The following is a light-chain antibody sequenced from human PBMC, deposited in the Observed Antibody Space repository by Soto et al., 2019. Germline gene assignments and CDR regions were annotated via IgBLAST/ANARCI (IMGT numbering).Light chain of an antibody. CDR3: QQYDSWPRT. J-gene: IGKJ1*01. V-gene: IGKV3-15*01. Sequence: PGDRATLSCRASQSVSSNLAWYQQKPGQTPRLLIYGASTRATGIPAGFSGSGSGTEFTLTISSLQSEDFAVYYCQQYDSWPRTFGQGTKVEIK. CDR2: GAS. CDR1: QSVSSN.